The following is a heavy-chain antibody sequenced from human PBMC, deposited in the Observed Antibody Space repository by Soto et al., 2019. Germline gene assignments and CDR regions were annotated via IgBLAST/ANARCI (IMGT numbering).Heavy chain of an antibody. J-gene: IGHJ4*02. D-gene: IGHD2-15*01. V-gene: IGHV4-31*03. CDR3: ARTPLSKSLDY. Sequence: TLSLSCPVSGVSISSGGYYWSWIRQHPGKGLEWIGYIYYSGSTYYNPSLKSRVTISVDTSKNQFSLKLSSVTAADTAVYYCARTPLSKSLDYWGQGTLVTVYS. CDR2: IYYSGST. CDR1: GVSISSGGYY.